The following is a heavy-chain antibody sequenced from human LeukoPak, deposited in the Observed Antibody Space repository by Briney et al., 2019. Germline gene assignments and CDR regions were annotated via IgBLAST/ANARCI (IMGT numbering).Heavy chain of an antibody. CDR2: ISSSSIYM. Sequence: PGGSLRLSCAASEFTFSGYTLNWVRQAPGKGLEWVSSISSSSIYMYYADSVEGRFTISRDNAKNSLYLQMNSLRAEDTAVYYCARTFSGDNCYLSCPFDYWGQGTLVTVSS. J-gene: IGHJ4*02. CDR1: EFTFSGYT. V-gene: IGHV3-21*01. CDR3: ARTFSGDNCYLSCPFDY. D-gene: IGHD2-15*01.